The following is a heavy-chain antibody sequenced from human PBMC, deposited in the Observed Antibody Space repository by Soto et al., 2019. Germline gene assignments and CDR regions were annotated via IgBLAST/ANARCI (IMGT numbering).Heavy chain of an antibody. V-gene: IGHV3-23*01. CDR2: ISGSGGST. Sequence: GGSLRLSXAASGFTFSSYAMSWVRQAPGKGLEWVSAISGSGGSTYYADSVKGRFTISRDNSKNTLYLQMNSLRAEDTAVYYCAKTTPAAPPTPYYYYYYGMDVWGQGTTVTVSS. CDR3: AKTTPAAPPTPYYYYYYGMDV. J-gene: IGHJ6*02. D-gene: IGHD2-2*01. CDR1: GFTFSSYA.